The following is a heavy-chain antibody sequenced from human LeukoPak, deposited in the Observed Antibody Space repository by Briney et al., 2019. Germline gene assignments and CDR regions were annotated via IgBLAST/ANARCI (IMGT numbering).Heavy chain of an antibody. CDR1: GFTFSDYY. J-gene: IGHJ4*02. D-gene: IGHD6-19*01. V-gene: IGHV3-11*01. CDR3: ALRAVAGTPDY. Sequence: GGSLRLSCAASGFTFSDYYMSWLRQAPGKGLEWVSYIHSSGTSIYYGDSVKGRFTISRDNAKKALYLQMNSLRAEDSAVYYCALRAVAGTPDYWGQGTLVTVSS. CDR2: IHSSGTSI.